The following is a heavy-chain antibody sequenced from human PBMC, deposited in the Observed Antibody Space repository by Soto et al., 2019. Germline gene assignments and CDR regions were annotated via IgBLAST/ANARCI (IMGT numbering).Heavy chain of an antibody. D-gene: IGHD3-22*01. CDR3: ARERDSFDY. V-gene: IGHV1-46*01. CDR2: VNAGDGSA. J-gene: IGHJ4*02. CDR1: GFTFTLHY. Sequence: QVQLVQSGAEVTEPGASVKVSCKTFGFTFTLHYIHWVRQAPGQGLEWMGMVNAGDGSATYAREFWDKVSRTWDTSTSTVYLDLNSLKSEDTAIYYCARERDSFDYWGQGTLVSVSP.